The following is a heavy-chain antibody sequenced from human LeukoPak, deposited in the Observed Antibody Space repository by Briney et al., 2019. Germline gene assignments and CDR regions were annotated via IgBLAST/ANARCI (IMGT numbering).Heavy chain of an antibody. CDR3: ARCPVRGTNWFDP. CDR1: GGSISSSSYY. D-gene: IGHD3-10*01. J-gene: IGHJ5*02. CDR2: IYYSGST. Sequence: SETLSLTCTVSGGSISSSSYYWGWIRQPPGKGLEWIGSIYYSGSTYYNPSLRSRVTISVDTSKNQFSLKLSSVTAADTAVYYCARCPVRGTNWFDPWGQGTLVTVSS. V-gene: IGHV4-39*07.